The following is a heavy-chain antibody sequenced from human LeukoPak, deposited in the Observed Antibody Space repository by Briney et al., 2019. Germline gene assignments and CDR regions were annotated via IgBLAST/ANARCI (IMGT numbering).Heavy chain of an antibody. CDR2: INTDGSYT. CDR1: GFTFSSYW. V-gene: IGHV3-74*01. D-gene: IGHD1-26*01. Sequence: GGSLRLSCAASGFTFSSYWMHWVRQAPGKGLVWVSHINTDGSYTRYADSVKGRFTIARANAKRTLYLQMNVLRAEDTAVYYCAKGGLLSRYWGQGTLATVSS. CDR3: AKGGLLSRY. J-gene: IGHJ4*02.